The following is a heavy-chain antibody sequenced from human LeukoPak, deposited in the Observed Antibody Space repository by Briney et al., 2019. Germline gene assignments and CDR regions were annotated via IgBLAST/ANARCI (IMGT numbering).Heavy chain of an antibody. D-gene: IGHD2-2*01. CDR2: INAGNGNT. Sequence: GASVKVSCKASGYTFTSYAMHWVRQAPGQRLEWMGWINAGNGNTKYSQEFQGRVTITRDTSASTAYMELSSLRSEDMAVYYCARGMGVLVPAATWFDPWGQGTLVTVSS. V-gene: IGHV1-3*03. J-gene: IGHJ5*02. CDR3: ARGMGVLVPAATWFDP. CDR1: GYTFTSYA.